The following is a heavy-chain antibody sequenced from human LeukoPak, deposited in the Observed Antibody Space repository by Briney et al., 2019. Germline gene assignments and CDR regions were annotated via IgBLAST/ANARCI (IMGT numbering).Heavy chain of an antibody. Sequence: SETLSLTCTVSNGSISSYYWSWIRQPPGKGLEWIGYIYYSGSTNYNPSLKSRVTISVDTSKNQFSLKLSSVTAADTAVYYCARGDYGGNSDYFDYWGQGTLVTVSS. J-gene: IGHJ4*02. CDR2: IYYSGST. CDR1: NGSISSYY. D-gene: IGHD4-23*01. CDR3: ARGDYGGNSDYFDY. V-gene: IGHV4-59*01.